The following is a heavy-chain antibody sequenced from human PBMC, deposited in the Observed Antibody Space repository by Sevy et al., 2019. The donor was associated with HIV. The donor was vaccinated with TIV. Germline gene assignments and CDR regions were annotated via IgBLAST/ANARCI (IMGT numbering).Heavy chain of an antibody. CDR3: ARVRCSTYFWPYFDH. J-gene: IGHJ4*02. V-gene: IGHV6-1*01. Sequence: SQTLSLTCAISGDSVSSNSVSWNWIRQSPSRGLEWLGRTYYRSKWYTNYAVSVTSRLTINPDTSKNQFSLQLNSVTPEDTAVYFCARVRCSTYFWPYFDHWGQGILVTVS. D-gene: IGHD3-10*02. CDR1: GDSVSSNSVS. CDR2: TYYRSKWYT.